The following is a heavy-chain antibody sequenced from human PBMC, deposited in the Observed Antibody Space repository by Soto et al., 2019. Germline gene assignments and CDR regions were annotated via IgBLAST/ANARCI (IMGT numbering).Heavy chain of an antibody. D-gene: IGHD2-15*01. J-gene: IGHJ4*02. CDR1: GYTFTSYY. CDR2: INPSGVT. CDR3: ARVYCSGGGCYGIDY. Sequence: QVQLVQSGAEVKKPGASVKVSCKASGYTFTSYYMHWVRQAPGQGLEWMGIINPSGVTSYAQKFQGRVTITRDTATSEGYMELSSLRSEDTAVYYCARVYCSGGGCYGIDYWGQGTLVTVSS. V-gene: IGHV1-46*01.